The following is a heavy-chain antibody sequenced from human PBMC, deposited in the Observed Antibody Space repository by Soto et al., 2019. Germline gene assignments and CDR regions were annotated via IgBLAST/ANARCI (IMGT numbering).Heavy chain of an antibody. CDR2: ISGSGGST. V-gene: IGHV3-23*01. Sequence: EVQLLESGGGLVQPGGSLRLSCAASGFTFSSYAMSWVRQAPGKGLEWVSAISGSGGSTYYADSVKGRFTISRDNSKNTLYLQMNSLRAEDTAVYYCAKGPMKLRFLEWTNRREYYFDYWGQGTLVTVSS. J-gene: IGHJ4*02. CDR3: AKGPMKLRFLEWTNRREYYFDY. CDR1: GFTFSSYA. D-gene: IGHD3-3*01.